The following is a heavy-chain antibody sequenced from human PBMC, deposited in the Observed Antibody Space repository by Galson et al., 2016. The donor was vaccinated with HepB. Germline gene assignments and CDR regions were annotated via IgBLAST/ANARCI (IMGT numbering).Heavy chain of an antibody. J-gene: IGHJ6*02. Sequence: SLRLSCAASGFTFSSYAMSWVRQAPGKGLEWVSALSSSGGSTFYADSVKGRFTISTDNSKNTLYLQMNGLRADDTAVYYCAKIIMVQGGFYFYGMNVWGQGTTVTVSS. CDR1: GFTFSSYA. CDR3: AKIIMVQGGFYFYGMNV. V-gene: IGHV3-23*01. D-gene: IGHD3-10*01. CDR2: LSSSGGST.